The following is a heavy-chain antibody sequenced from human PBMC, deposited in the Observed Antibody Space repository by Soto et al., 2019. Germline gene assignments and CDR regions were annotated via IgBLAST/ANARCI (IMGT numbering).Heavy chain of an antibody. J-gene: IGHJ4*01. CDR2: IYYSGST. V-gene: IGHV4-59*01. Sequence: PSETLSLTCAVSGASLSSYYWSWIRQPLGKGLEWIGYIYYSGSTNYNPSLKSRVTISVDTSKNQFSLKLSSVTAADTAVYYCARTRGSTNDYWGRGTLVTVSS. CDR1: GASLSSYY. CDR3: ARTRGSTNDY. D-gene: IGHD6-6*01.